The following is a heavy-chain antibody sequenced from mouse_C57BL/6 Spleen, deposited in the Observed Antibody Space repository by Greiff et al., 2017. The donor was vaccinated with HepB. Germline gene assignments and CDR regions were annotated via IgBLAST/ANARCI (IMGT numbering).Heavy chain of an antibody. CDR2: ISSGGDYI. J-gene: IGHJ2*01. CDR3: TRGAWTGTSVFDY. D-gene: IGHD4-1*01. V-gene: IGHV5-9-1*02. Sequence: EVKLMESGEGLVKPGGSLKLSCAASGFTFSSYAMSWVRQTPEKRLEWVAYISSGGDYIYYADTVKGRFTISRDNARNTLYLQMSSLKSEDTAMYYCTRGAWTGTSVFDYWGQGTTLTVSS. CDR1: GFTFSSYA.